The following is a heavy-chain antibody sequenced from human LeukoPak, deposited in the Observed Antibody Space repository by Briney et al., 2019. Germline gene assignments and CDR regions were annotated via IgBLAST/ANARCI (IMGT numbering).Heavy chain of an antibody. CDR2: INPNSGGT. CDR3: ARDSANVVPAATYYYYYYYMDV. Sequence: ASVKVSCKASGYTFTGYYMHWVRQAPGQGLEWMGWINPNSGGTNYAQKFQGRVTMTRDTSISTAYMELSRLRSDDAAVYYCARDSANVVPAATYYYYYYYMDVWGKGTTVTVSS. V-gene: IGHV1-2*02. D-gene: IGHD2-2*01. J-gene: IGHJ6*03. CDR1: GYTFTGYY.